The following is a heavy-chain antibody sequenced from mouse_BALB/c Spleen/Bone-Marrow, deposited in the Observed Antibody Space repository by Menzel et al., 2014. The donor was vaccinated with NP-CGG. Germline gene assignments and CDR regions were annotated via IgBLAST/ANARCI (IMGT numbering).Heavy chain of an antibody. CDR1: GYTFTTYY. J-gene: IGHJ4*01. V-gene: IGHV1-53*01. CDR3: TRDVHNYYAMDY. CDR2: INPSNGGT. Sequence: QVQLQQSGTELVKPGASVKLSCRASGYTFTTYYIYWVKQRAGQGLEWTGEINPSNGGTNFNEKYKSKATLTVDKSSSTSYMQLSSLTSEDSAVYYCTRDVHNYYAMDYWGQGTSVTVSS.